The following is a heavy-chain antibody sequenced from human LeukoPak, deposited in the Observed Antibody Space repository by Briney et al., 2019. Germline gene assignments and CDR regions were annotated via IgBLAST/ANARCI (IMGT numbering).Heavy chain of an antibody. CDR3: AKGPGGWWLSRSAPFDY. D-gene: IGHD5-12*01. CDR2: ISGSGGST. CDR1: GFTFSSYA. V-gene: IGHV3-23*01. Sequence: PGGSVTLSCAASGFTFSSYAMSWVRPAPGKGLEWVSAISGSGGSTYYADSVKGRFTISRDNSKNTLYLQMTSLRAEDTAVYCWAKGPGGWWLSRSAPFDYWGQGTLVTVSS. J-gene: IGHJ4*02.